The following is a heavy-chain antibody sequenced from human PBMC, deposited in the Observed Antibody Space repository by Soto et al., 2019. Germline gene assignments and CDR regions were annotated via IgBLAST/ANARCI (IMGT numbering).Heavy chain of an antibody. V-gene: IGHV3-33*01. J-gene: IGHJ6*02. CDR3: TRATFDV. CDR1: GFSFSTYA. CDR2: IWFDGVKE. Sequence: GGSLRLSCAVSGFSFSTYAMHWVRQAPGKGLEWLAIIWFDGVKEYYAESVRGRFAISIDNSKNTVFLQMDTVGAEDSALYYCTRATFDVWGQGTTVTVSS.